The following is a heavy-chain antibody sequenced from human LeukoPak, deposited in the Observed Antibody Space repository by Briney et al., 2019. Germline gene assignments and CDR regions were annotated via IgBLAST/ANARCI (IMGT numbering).Heavy chain of an antibody. V-gene: IGHV3-7*03. D-gene: IGHD3-22*01. CDR3: AKGGWHLNHWFDP. Sequence: GGSLRLSCAASGFTFSSYWMSWVRQAPGKGLEWVANIKQDGSEKYYVDSVKGRFTISRDNAKNSLYLQMNSLRAEDTALYYCAKGGWHLNHWFDPWGQGTLVTVSS. J-gene: IGHJ5*02. CDR1: GFTFSSYW. CDR2: IKQDGSEK.